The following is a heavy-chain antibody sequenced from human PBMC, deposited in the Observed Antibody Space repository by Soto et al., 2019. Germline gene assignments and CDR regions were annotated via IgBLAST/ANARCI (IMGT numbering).Heavy chain of an antibody. CDR2: IYHSGST. D-gene: IGHD1-1*01. J-gene: IGHJ4*02. Sequence: SETLSLTCAVSGASIGISNWWSCVRQSPGKGLEWIGEIYHSGSTSYNPSIKSRVTISVDKSQNHFSLKLTSVTAADTAVYYCARVGTVYYFDYWGQGALFTVSS. CDR3: ARVGTVYYFDY. V-gene: IGHV4-4*02. CDR1: GASIGISNW.